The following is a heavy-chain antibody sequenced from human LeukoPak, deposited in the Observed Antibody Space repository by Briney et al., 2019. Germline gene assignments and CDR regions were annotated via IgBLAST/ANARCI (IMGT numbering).Heavy chain of an antibody. Sequence: SETLSLTCTVSGASISSSIYYWGWIRQPPGKGLEWIGSIYYSGSAYYNPSLKSRVTISVDTSKNQFSLKLSSVTAADTAAYYCARQERYCSNGVCLKHFDYWGQGTLVTVSS. CDR3: ARQERYCSNGVCLKHFDY. D-gene: IGHD2-8*01. CDR2: IYYSGSA. V-gene: IGHV4-39*01. CDR1: GASISSSIYY. J-gene: IGHJ4*02.